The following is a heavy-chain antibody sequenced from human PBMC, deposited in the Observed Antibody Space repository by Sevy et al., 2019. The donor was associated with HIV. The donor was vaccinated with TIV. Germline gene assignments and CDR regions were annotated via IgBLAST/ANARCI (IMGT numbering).Heavy chain of an antibody. V-gene: IGHV3-48*02. D-gene: IGHD3-3*01. CDR2: ISSSSSTI. CDR3: ARGGGYDFWSGYYTGVARVMDV. J-gene: IGHJ6*02. CDR1: GFTFSSYS. Sequence: GGSLRLSCAASGFTFSSYSMNWVRQAPGKGLEWVSYISSSSSTIYYADSVKGRFTISRDNAKNSLYLQMNSLRDEDTAVYYCARGGGYDFWSGYYTGVARVMDVWGQGTTVTVSS.